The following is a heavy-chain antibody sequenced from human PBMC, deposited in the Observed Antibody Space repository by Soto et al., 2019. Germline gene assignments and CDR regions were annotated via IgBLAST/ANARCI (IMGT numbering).Heavy chain of an antibody. J-gene: IGHJ4*02. CDR3: ASEDYSTDHYCFDY. CDR2: INPNGGSA. V-gene: IGHV1-46*04. CDR1: GYTFINYY. D-gene: IGHD2-8*02. Sequence: QVQLVQSGAEVKKPGASVKLSCKASGYTFINYYIHWVRQAPGQGLEWMGVINPNGGSATYAQKLKGRVTMTRDTSTGTVYMELSSLRSEDTAVYFCASEDYSTDHYCFDYWGQGTLVTVSS.